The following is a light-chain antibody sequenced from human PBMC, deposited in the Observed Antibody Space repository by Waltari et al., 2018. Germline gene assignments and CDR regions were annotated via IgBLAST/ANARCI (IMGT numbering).Light chain of an antibody. V-gene: IGKV3-20*01. CDR2: GAS. CDR3: QKYDRLPAT. J-gene: IGKJ1*01. CDR1: QSVSRF. Sequence: EIVLPQSPGTLSLSPGERGPLACRASQSVSRFLAWYQQNPGQGPRLLLYGASTRATGIPDRFSGWVSGTDFSLTSSRLEPEDFALYYCQKYDRLPATFGQGTKVEIK.